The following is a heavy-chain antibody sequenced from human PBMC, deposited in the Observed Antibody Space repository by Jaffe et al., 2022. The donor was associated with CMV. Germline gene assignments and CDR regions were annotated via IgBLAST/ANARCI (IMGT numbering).Heavy chain of an antibody. CDR1: GFTFSTYA. Sequence: QVQLVESGGGVVQPGRSLRLSCAASGFTFSTYAMHWVRQAPGKGLEWVAVIWFDGSNENYVDSVKGRFTISRDNSKNTLYLQMNSLRVEDTAVYYCARAAGIREYFQHWGQGTLVTVSS. D-gene: IGHD6-13*01. J-gene: IGHJ1*01. CDR2: IWFDGSNE. CDR3: ARAAGIREYFQH. V-gene: IGHV3-33*08.